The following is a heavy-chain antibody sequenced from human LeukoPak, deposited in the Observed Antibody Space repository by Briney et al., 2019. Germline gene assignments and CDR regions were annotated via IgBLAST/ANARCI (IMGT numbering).Heavy chain of an antibody. Sequence: GGSLRLSCVASGFTFTSYWMTWVRQAPGKGLEWVANIKQAGSENSYVDSVKGRFTISRDNAKNSLYLQINSLRAEDTAVYYCARAGVVRDWYWYFDLWGRGTLVTVSS. CDR3: ARAGVVRDWYWYFDL. CDR1: GFTFTSYW. CDR2: IKQAGSEN. D-gene: IGHD4-23*01. V-gene: IGHV3-7*01. J-gene: IGHJ2*01.